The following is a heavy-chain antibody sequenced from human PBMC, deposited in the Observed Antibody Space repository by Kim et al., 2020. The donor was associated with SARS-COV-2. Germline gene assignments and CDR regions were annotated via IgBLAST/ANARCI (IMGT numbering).Heavy chain of an antibody. D-gene: IGHD6-19*01. V-gene: IGHV3-23*01. J-gene: IGHJ4*02. CDR3: AKARLYSSGWYLDY. Sequence: ADSVKGRFTISRDNTKNTLYLQMNSLRAEDTAVYYCAKARLYSSGWYLDYWGQGTLVTVSS.